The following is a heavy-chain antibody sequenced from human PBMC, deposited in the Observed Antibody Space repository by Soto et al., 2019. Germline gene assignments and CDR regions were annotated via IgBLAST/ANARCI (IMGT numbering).Heavy chain of an antibody. CDR2: IYWDDAK. V-gene: IGHV2-5*02. D-gene: IGHD3-10*01. CDR1: GFSLSTSGVG. CDR3: APRPPGGSPWDY. J-gene: IGHJ4*02. Sequence: QITLKESGPTLVKPTQTLTLTCTFPGFSLSTSGVGVGWIRQPPGKALEWLALIYWDDAKRYSPSLKSRITTTKDSAKNQVVLRMTNRDPVATATYYCAPRPPGGSPWDYWGQGTLVTVSS.